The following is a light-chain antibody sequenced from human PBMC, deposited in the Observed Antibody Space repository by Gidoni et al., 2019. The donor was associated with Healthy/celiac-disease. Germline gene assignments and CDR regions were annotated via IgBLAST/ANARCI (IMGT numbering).Light chain of an antibody. CDR2: KDS. J-gene: IGLJ2*01. CDR3: QSADSSGTYHVV. Sequence: SYELTQPPSLSVCPGQTARITCSGDALPKQYAYWYQQKPGQAPVLVLYKDSERPSGIPERFSGSSSGTTVTLTISGVQAEDEADYYCQSADSSGTYHVVFGGGTKLTVL. V-gene: IGLV3-25*03. CDR1: ALPKQY.